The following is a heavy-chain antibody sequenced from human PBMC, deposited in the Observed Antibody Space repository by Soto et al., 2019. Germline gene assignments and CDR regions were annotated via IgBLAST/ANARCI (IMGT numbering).Heavy chain of an antibody. J-gene: IGHJ4*02. D-gene: IGHD6-19*01. CDR2: ISGSGGST. CDR3: AKDISGWVGGRIDY. Sequence: EVQLLESGGGLVQPGGSLRLSCAASGFTFSSYAMSWVRQAPGKGLEWVSAISGSGGSTYYADSVKGRFTISRDNSKNTLYLQMNSLRAEDTAVDYCAKDISGWVGGRIDYWCQGTLVTVS. CDR1: GFTFSSYA. V-gene: IGHV3-23*01.